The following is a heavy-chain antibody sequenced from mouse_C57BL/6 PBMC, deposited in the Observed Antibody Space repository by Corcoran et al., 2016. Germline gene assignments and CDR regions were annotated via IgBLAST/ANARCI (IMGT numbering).Heavy chain of an antibody. V-gene: IGHV1-80*01. CDR1: GYAFSCYW. CDR2: IYPGDGDT. D-gene: IGHD1-1*01. Sequence: QVQLQQSGAELVKPGASVKISCKASGYAFSCYWMNWVKQGPGKGLEWIGQIYPGDGDTNYNGKFKGKATLTADKSSSTAYMQLSSLTSEDSAVYFCARENYGSSQFAYWGQGTLVTVSA. J-gene: IGHJ3*01. CDR3: ARENYGSSQFAY.